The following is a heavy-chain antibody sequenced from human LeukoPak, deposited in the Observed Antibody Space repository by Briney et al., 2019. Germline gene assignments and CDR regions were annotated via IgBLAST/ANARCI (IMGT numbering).Heavy chain of an antibody. CDR1: GGSFSGYY. Sequence: SETLSLTCAVYGGSFSGYYWSWIRQPPGKGLEWIGEINHSGSTNYNPSLTSRVTMSVDTSKNQFFLKLSSVTAADTAVYYCARSPRRPHFYSSGSYYYYFDYWGQGTLVTVSS. V-gene: IGHV4-34*01. D-gene: IGHD3-10*01. J-gene: IGHJ4*02. CDR3: ARSPRRPHFYSSGSYYYYFDY. CDR2: INHSGST.